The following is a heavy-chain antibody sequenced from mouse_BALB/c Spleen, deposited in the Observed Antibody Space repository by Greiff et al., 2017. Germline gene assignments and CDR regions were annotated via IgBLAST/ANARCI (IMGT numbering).Heavy chain of an antibody. CDR1: GFTFSSYA. Sequence: EVQGVESGGGLVKPGGSLKLSCAASGFTFSSYAMSWVRQTPEKRLEWVATISSGGSYTYYPDSVKGRFTISRDNAKNTLYLQMSSLRSEDTAMYYCARRAYGNYAMDYWGQGTSVTVSS. CDR2: ISSGGSYT. J-gene: IGHJ4*01. V-gene: IGHV5-9-3*01. CDR3: ARRAYGNYAMDY. D-gene: IGHD2-1*01.